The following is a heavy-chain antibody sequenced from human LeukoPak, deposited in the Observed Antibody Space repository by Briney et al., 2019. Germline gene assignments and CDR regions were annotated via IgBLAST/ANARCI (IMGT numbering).Heavy chain of an antibody. V-gene: IGHV6-1*01. CDR1: GDSVSSNSAA. Sequence: SQTLSLTCAISGDSVSSNSAAWNWIRQSPSRGLEWLGRTYYRSKWYNDYAVSVKSRITINPDTSKNQFSLQLNSVSPEDTAVYYCAGTHTIPYYFDYWGQGTLVTVSS. CDR3: AGTHTIPYYFDY. J-gene: IGHJ4*02. CDR2: TYYRSKWYN. D-gene: IGHD3-9*01.